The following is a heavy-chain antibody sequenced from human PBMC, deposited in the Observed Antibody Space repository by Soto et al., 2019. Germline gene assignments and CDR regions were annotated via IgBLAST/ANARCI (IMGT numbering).Heavy chain of an antibody. D-gene: IGHD2-15*01. V-gene: IGHV3-23*01. CDR1: GCIFSSFG. Sequence: PVGSLRLSCAASGGGCIFSSFGWSWVRQAPGKGLEWVSAICGSGDTTHYTDSVKGRFTISRDNSKNTLYLQVNSLRAEDTAVYYCAKGVGNGESCYSGYNYWGQGTPVTVSS. CDR3: AKGVGNGESCYSGYNY. CDR2: ICGSGDTT. J-gene: IGHJ4*02.